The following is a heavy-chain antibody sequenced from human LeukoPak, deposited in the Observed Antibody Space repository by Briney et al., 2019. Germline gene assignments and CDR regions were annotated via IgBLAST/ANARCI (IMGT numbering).Heavy chain of an antibody. CDR3: ARDYYFSGYGAFDS. D-gene: IGHD2/OR15-2a*01. Sequence: GGSERLSCAASGFTFSSYWMTWVRQAPGKGLEWVANIKLDGSEKYYVDSVKGRFTISRDNAKNSLYLQMNSLRAEDTAVYICARDYYFSGYGAFDSWGQGTLVTVSS. V-gene: IGHV3-7*01. J-gene: IGHJ4*02. CDR2: IKLDGSEK. CDR1: GFTFSSYW.